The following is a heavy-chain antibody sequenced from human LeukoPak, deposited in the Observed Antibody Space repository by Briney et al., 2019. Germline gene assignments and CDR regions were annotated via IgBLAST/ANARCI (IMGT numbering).Heavy chain of an antibody. Sequence: QPGRSLRLSCAASGFTFDDYAMHWVRQAPGKGLEWVSGISWNSGGIGYADSVKGRFTISRDNAKNSLYLQMNSLRAEDTALYYCAKDLPDYYDSSGSQGGFDYWGQGTLVTVSS. J-gene: IGHJ4*02. V-gene: IGHV3-9*01. CDR1: GFTFDDYA. D-gene: IGHD3-22*01. CDR3: AKDLPDYYDSSGSQGGFDY. CDR2: ISWNSGGI.